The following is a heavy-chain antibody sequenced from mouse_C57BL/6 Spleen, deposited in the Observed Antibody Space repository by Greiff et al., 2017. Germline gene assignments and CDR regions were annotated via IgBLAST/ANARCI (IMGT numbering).Heavy chain of an antibody. V-gene: IGHV1-69*01. D-gene: IGHD1-1*01. Sequence: QVQLQQPGAELVMPGASVKLSCKASGYTFTSYWMHWVKQRPGQGLEWIGEIDPSDSYTNYHQKFKGKSTLTVDKSSSTAYMQRSSLTSEDSAVYYCARSGSTTVVADFDYWGQGTTLTVSS. CDR3: ARSGSTTVVADFDY. CDR2: IDPSDSYT. J-gene: IGHJ2*01. CDR1: GYTFTSYW.